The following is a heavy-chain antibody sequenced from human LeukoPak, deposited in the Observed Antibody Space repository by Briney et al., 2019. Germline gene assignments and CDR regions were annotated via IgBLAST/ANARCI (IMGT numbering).Heavy chain of an antibody. D-gene: IGHD3-9*01. J-gene: IGHJ6*02. CDR1: GGSISSYY. CDR2: IHTSGST. Sequence: PSETLSFTCTVSGGSISSYYWSWIRQPAGKELEWIGRIHTSGSTNYKPSLKSRVTMSVDTSKNQFSLKLSSVTAADTAVYYCAREGTDYDILTGFYYYYGMDVWGQGTTVTVSS. V-gene: IGHV4-4*07. CDR3: AREGTDYDILTGFYYYYGMDV.